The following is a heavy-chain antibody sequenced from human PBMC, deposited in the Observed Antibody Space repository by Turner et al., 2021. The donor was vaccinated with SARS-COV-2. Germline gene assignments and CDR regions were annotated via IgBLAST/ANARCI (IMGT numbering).Heavy chain of an antibody. CDR2: IAYDGSNK. V-gene: IGHV3-30-3*01. J-gene: IGHJ6*02. CDR1: GFASSSYA. D-gene: IGHD2-21*02. Sequence: QVQLLESGGGVVQPGRSLRLSCTASGFASSSYAMHWVRQAPGKGLEWVAVIAYDGSNKYYADSGKGRFTISRDKSKNTLYMQMNSLRAEDTAVYYCARDHWGNVVVVTANHYYYGMDVWGQGTTVTVSS. CDR3: ARDHWGNVVVVTANHYYYGMDV.